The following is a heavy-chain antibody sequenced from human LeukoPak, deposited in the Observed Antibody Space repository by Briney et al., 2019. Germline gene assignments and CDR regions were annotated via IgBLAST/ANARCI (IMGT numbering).Heavy chain of an antibody. Sequence: GGSLRLSCVASGFTFSDYYMTWIRQAPGKGLEWLTYISSSSRSIYYADSVKGRFTSSRDNAKNSLYLQMNSLRAEDTAVYYCAELGITMIGGVWGKGTTVTISS. CDR2: ISSSSRSI. CDR1: GFTFSDYY. J-gene: IGHJ6*04. CDR3: AELGITMIGGV. V-gene: IGHV3-11*04. D-gene: IGHD3-10*02.